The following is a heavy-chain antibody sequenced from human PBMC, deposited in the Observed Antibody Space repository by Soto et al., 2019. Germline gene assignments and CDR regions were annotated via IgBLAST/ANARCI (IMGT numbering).Heavy chain of an antibody. CDR2: ISYDGSNK. J-gene: IGHJ4*02. CDR3: ARGYDSSGYYFDY. V-gene: IGHV3-30-3*01. Sequence: GGSLRLSCAASGFTFSSYAMHWVHQAPGKGLEWVAVISYDGSNKYYADSVKGRFTISRDNSKNTLYLQMNSLRAEDTAVYYCARGYDSSGYYFDYWGQGTLVTVSS. D-gene: IGHD3-22*01. CDR1: GFTFSSYA.